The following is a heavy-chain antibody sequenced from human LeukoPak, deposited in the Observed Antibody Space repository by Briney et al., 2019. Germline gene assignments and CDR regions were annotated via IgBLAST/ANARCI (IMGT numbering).Heavy chain of an antibody. CDR2: INQDGSEK. V-gene: IGHV3-7*01. CDR1: LFSFGSYW. Sequence: GGPLRLSCAASLFSFGSYWINWVRQAPGKGREWVAIINQDGSEKNYVDSVKGRFTMSRDNAKNSLYLQMNSLRAEDSSVYYCARSDQGPEYGGQGTLVTVSS. CDR3: ARSDQGPEY. J-gene: IGHJ4*02.